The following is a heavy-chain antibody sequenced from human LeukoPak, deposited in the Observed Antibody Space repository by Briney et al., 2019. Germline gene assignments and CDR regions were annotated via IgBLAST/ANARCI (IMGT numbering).Heavy chain of an antibody. J-gene: IGHJ4*02. CDR1: GGSISSSSFS. V-gene: IGHV4-39*01. CDR3: ARQVLRKYYFDY. Sequence: SETLSLTCTVSGGSISSSSFSWGWIRQPPGKGLEWIGSIYYSGSTDYNPSLKSRVTISVDTSKNQFSLKLSSVTAADTAIYYCARQVLRKYYFDYWGQGTLVTVSS. CDR2: IYYSGST.